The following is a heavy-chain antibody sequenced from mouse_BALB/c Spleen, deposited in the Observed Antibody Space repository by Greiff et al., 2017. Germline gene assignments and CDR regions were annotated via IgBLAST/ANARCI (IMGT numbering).Heavy chain of an antibody. CDR3: ARQGGSSRWFDY. D-gene: IGHD1-1*01. V-gene: IGHV1-20*02. CDR2: INPYNGDT. Sequence: EVQRVESGPELVKPGASVKISCKASGYSFTGYFMNWVMQSHGKSLEWIGCINPYNGDTFYNQKFKGKATLTVDKSSSTAHMELRSLASEDSAVYYCARQGGSSRWFDYWGQGTLVTVSA. CDR1: GYSFTGYF. J-gene: IGHJ3*01.